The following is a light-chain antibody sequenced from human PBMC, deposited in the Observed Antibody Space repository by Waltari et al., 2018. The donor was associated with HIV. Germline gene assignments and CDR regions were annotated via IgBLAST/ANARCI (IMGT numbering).Light chain of an antibody. V-gene: IGLV1-47*01. CDR2: RID. CDR1: RSNIGGNF. CDR3: ASWDDSVFGPV. J-gene: IGLJ2*01. Sequence: QSVLTQPPSASGTPGQRVTISCSGGRSNIGGNFVYWYQRLPGTAPQLLNYRIDQRPSGVPDRFSGSRSGTSASLVISGLRSEDEADYYCASWDDSVFGPVFGGGTKVTVL.